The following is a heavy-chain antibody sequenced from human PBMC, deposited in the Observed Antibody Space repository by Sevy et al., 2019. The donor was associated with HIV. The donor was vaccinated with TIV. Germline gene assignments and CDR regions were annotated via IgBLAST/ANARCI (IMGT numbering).Heavy chain of an antibody. J-gene: IGHJ4*02. D-gene: IGHD3-3*01. CDR2: ISSSGSNI. CDR3: ARDLHRGLSGSTSGY. V-gene: IGHV3-11*01. CDR1: GYTFSDYY. Sequence: GGSLRLSCAASGYTFSDYYMSWIRQAPGKGLEWVSYISSSGSNIYYADSVKGRFTVSRDNAKNSMYLQMNSLRAEDTALYYCARDLHRGLSGSTSGYWGQGTLVTVSS.